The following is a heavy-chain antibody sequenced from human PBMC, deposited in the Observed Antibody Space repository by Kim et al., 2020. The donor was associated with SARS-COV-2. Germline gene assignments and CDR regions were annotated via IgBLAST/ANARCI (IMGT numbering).Heavy chain of an antibody. Sequence: SETLSLTCTVSGGSISSGGYYWSWIRQHPGKGLEWIGYIYYSGSTYYNPSLKSRVTISVDTSKNQFSLKLSSVTAADTAVYYCAGVAGGRLRLGELSTYYFDYWGQGTLVTVSS. CDR2: IYYSGST. CDR3: AGVAGGRLRLGELSTYYFDY. CDR1: GGSISSGGYY. J-gene: IGHJ4*02. V-gene: IGHV4-31*03. D-gene: IGHD3-16*02.